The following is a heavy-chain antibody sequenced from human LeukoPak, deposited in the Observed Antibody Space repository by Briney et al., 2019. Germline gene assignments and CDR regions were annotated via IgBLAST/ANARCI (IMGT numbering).Heavy chain of an antibody. CDR3: ARPVVLGAYLRGAYYFDS. V-gene: IGHV3-33*01. CDR2: IWYDGSDK. D-gene: IGHD3-16*01. CDR1: GFTFSNYG. J-gene: IGHJ4*02. Sequence: GGTLRLSCAASGFTFSNYGMHWVRQAPGKGLEWVAVIWYDGSDKYHADSVKGRFTICRDNSKNTLYLQMNSLRVEDTAVYYCARPVVLGAYLRGAYYFDSWGQGTLVTVSS.